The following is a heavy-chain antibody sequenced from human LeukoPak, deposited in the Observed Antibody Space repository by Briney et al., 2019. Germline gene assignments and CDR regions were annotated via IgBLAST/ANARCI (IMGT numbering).Heavy chain of an antibody. V-gene: IGHV3-74*01. CDR1: GFTFSSYW. CDR2: INSDGSST. J-gene: IGHJ4*02. CDR3: ARAVVGADFDY. D-gene: IGHD1-26*01. Sequence: GGSLRLSCAASGFTFSSYWMYWVRQAPGKGLVWVSRINSDGSSTSYADSVKGRFTISRDNAKNTLYLQMNSLRAEDTAVYYCARAVVGADFDYWGQGTLVTVSS.